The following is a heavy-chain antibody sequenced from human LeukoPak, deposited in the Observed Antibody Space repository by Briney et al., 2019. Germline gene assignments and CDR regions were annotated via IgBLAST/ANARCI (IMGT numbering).Heavy chain of an antibody. CDR1: GFTFSNSA. CDR2: INDVSSHI. V-gene: IGHV3-21*06. J-gene: IGHJ3*02. D-gene: IGHD4-11*01. Sequence: GGSLRLSCAASGFTFSNSAMNWVRQAPGKGLEWVSSINDVSSHIYYADSVKGRFTISRNNANNSVSLQMNNLRAEDTAVYYCARVGTTDAFDIWGQGTMVTVSS. CDR3: ARVGTTDAFDI.